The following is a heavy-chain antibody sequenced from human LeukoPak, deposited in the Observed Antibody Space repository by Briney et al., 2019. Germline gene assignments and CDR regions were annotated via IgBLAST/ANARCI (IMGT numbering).Heavy chain of an antibody. J-gene: IGHJ4*02. CDR1: GFTFSSYG. V-gene: IGHV3-30*02. Sequence: TGGSLRLSCAASGFTFSSYGMHWVRQAPGKGLEWVTFIRYDGSDKYYADSVKGRFTISRDNSKNTLYLQMNSLTVEDTAVYYCAKDHRNSGWYPYDFDYWGQGTLVTVSS. CDR3: AKDHRNSGWYPYDFDY. D-gene: IGHD6-19*01. CDR2: IRYDGSDK.